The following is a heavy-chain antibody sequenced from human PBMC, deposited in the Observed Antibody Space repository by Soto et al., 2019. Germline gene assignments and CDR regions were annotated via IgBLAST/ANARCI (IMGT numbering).Heavy chain of an antibody. Sequence: PSETLSLTCTVSGGSISYYHWGWVRQPQGKGLEWIGYIYYSGSTNYNPSLKSRVTISVDTSKNQFSLKLSSVTAADTAVYYCARGRNSGYVYYYNYTDVWGKGTTVTGSS. D-gene: IGHD5-12*01. V-gene: IGHV4-59*12. CDR3: ARGRNSGYVYYYNYTDV. CDR1: GGSISYYH. CDR2: IYYSGST. J-gene: IGHJ6*03.